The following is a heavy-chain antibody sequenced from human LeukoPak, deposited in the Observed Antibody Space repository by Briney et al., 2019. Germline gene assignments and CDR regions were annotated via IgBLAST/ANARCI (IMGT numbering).Heavy chain of an antibody. D-gene: IGHD2-2*01. Sequence: PGRSLRPSCAASAFTFSIYSTKWVRHAPGKWMEWVSYISSSSSTIYYADSVKGRFTISRDNAKNSLYLQMNSLRAEDTSVYYCARSGDGIVVVPAATNYWGQGTLVTVSS. CDR2: ISSSSSTI. CDR1: AFTFSIYS. CDR3: ARSGDGIVVVPAATNY. V-gene: IGHV3-48*01. J-gene: IGHJ4*02.